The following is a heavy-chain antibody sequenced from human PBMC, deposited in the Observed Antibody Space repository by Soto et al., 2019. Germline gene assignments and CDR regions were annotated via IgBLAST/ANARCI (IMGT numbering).Heavy chain of an antibody. J-gene: IGHJ4*02. CDR1: GDSLSSGGHY. CDR3: ARVDNRGYFAILTDY. V-gene: IGHV4-31*03. CDR2: IYDSVNT. Sequence: SETLSLTCTVSGDSLSSGGHYWSWIRQHPGKGLEWIGHIYDSVNTYYSPSLRSRVTISADMSKNQFSLNLRSVTAADTAVYYCARVDNRGYFAILTDYWGQGTPAPVYS. D-gene: IGHD1-1*01.